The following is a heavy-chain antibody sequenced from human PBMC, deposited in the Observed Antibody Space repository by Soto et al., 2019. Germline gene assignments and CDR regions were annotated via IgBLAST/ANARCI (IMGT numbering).Heavy chain of an antibody. D-gene: IGHD3-16*02. CDR1: GGSISSGGDY. Sequence: QVQLQESGPGLVKPSQTLSLTCTVSGGSISSGGDYWSWIRQHPGKGLEWIGYIYCSGSTYYNPSLKSRVSISVDTSKNQFSLKLSSVTAADTAVYYCARDYRASYPAYYYYGMDVWGQGTTVTVSS. CDR2: IYCSGST. CDR3: ARDYRASYPAYYYYGMDV. V-gene: IGHV4-31*03. J-gene: IGHJ6*02.